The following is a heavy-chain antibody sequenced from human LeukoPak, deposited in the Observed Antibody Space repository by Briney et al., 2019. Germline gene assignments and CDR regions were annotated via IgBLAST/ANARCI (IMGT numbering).Heavy chain of an antibody. CDR2: FDPEDGET. J-gene: IGHJ4*02. Sequence: ASVKVSCKVSGYTLTELSMHWVRQAPGKGLEWMGGFDPEDGETIYAQKFQGRVTITRDMSTSTAYMELSSLRSEDTAVYYCAAGPSYDFWSGYDFDYWGQGTLVTVSS. CDR1: GYTLTELS. V-gene: IGHV1-24*01. D-gene: IGHD3-3*01. CDR3: AAGPSYDFWSGYDFDY.